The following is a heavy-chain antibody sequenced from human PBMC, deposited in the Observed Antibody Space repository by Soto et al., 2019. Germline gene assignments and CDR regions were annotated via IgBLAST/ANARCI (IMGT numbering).Heavy chain of an antibody. Sequence: EVQLVESGGGLVKPGGSLRLSCAASGFTFSDFPMNWVRQAPGNGLEWVSLISSASSCIYYADSVKGRFSISSDNANNALYLPMNSLGVEDTAVYCCVRGVLFLEGLKTYWGRGALVTVSP. V-gene: IGHV3-21*01. J-gene: IGHJ4*02. CDR3: VRGVLFLEGLKTY. CDR2: ISSASSCI. D-gene: IGHD3-3*01. CDR1: GFTFSDFP.